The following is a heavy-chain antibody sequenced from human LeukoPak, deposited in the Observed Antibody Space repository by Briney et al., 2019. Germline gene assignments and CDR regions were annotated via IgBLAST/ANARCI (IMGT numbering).Heavy chain of an antibody. Sequence: ASVKVSCKASGYTFTGYYMHWVRQAPGQGLEWMGWINPNSGSTSYAQKFQGRVTMTRDMSTSTVYMELSSLRSEDTAVYYCARDLRRDGYNISDYWGQGTLVTVSS. D-gene: IGHD5-24*01. V-gene: IGHV1-46*01. CDR1: GYTFTGYY. CDR2: INPNSGST. J-gene: IGHJ4*02. CDR3: ARDLRRDGYNISDY.